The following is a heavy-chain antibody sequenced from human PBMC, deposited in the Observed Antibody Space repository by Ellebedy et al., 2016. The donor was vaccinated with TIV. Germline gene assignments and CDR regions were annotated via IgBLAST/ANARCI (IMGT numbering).Heavy chain of an antibody. J-gene: IGHJ5*02. CDR1: GDSISSGGYS. CDR3: ARVRNYYDSSGYYWPYNGFDP. D-gene: IGHD3-22*01. V-gene: IGHV4-30-2*01. Sequence: SETLSLXCAVPGDSISSGGYSWSWIRQPPGKGLEWIGYIYHSGKTYYNPSLKSRVTISVDRPKNQFSVRLNSVTAADTAVYYCARVRNYYDSSGYYWPYNGFDPWGQGTLVTVSS. CDR2: IYHSGKT.